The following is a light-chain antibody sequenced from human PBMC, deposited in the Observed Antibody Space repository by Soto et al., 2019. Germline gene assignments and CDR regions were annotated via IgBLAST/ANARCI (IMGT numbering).Light chain of an antibody. V-gene: IGLV2-14*01. CDR2: EVS. J-gene: IGLJ3*02. Sequence: QPVLTQPASVSGSPGQSITISCTGTSSDVGGYDYVSWYQQHPGKAPKLILYEVSLRPSGISNRFSGSKSGNTASLSISGLQAEDEADYYCNSYSSSNTLWVFGGGTQLTVL. CDR3: NSYSSSNTLWV. CDR1: SSDVGGYDY.